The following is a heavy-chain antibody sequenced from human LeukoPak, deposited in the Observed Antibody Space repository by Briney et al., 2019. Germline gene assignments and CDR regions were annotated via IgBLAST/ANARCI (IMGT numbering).Heavy chain of an antibody. Sequence: GGSLRLSCAASGFTFSTYCMHWVRQAPGKGPMWVSRICPDGTVTNYADSVKTRFIISRDNARNTVYLQMNSLRVEDTAVYYCVRDFRSADYWGQGTLVTVSS. J-gene: IGHJ4*02. CDR3: VRDFRSADY. CDR1: GFTFSTYC. V-gene: IGHV3-74*01. CDR2: ICPDGTVT.